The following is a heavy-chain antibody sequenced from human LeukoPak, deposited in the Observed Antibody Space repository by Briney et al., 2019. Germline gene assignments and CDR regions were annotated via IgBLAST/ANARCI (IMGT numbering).Heavy chain of an antibody. CDR3: ARDQYPSGPPNDY. CDR1: GYTFSDYF. D-gene: IGHD5-12*01. Sequence: ASVKVSCKASGYTFSDYFIHWVRQAPGQGLEWMGWISAYNGNTNYAQKLQGRVTMTTDTSTSTAYMELRSLRSDDTAVYYCARDQYPSGPPNDYWGQGTLVTVSS. V-gene: IGHV1-18*04. J-gene: IGHJ4*02. CDR2: ISAYNGNT.